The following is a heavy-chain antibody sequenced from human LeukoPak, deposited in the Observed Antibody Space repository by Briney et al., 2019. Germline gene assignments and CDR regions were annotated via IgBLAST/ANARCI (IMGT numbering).Heavy chain of an antibody. V-gene: IGHV1-69*13. J-gene: IGHJ6*03. CDR2: IIPIFGTA. CDR1: GGTFSSYA. Sequence: GASVKVSCKASGGTFSSYAISWVRQAPGQGLEWMGGIIPIFGTANYAQKFQGRVTITADESTSTAYMELSSLRSEDTAVYYCARGEQQLPYYYYYMDVWGKGTTVTVSS. CDR3: ARGEQQLPYYYYYMDV. D-gene: IGHD6-13*01.